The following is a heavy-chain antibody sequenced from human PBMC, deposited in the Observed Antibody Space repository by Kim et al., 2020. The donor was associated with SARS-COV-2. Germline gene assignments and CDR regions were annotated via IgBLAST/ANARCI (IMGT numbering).Heavy chain of an antibody. CDR2: ICHSGNT. V-gene: IGHV4-59*11. CDR1: GGSISSHC. J-gene: IGHJ6*02. Sequence: SETLSLTCTVSGGSISSHCGAWIRQPPGKGLEWIGYICHSGNTNYNPSLKSRVTISVDTSKNQFSLKLSSVTTADTAVYYCAKYFHDAMDIWGQGTTVTVSS. CDR3: AKYFHDAMDI. D-gene: IGHD2-2*01.